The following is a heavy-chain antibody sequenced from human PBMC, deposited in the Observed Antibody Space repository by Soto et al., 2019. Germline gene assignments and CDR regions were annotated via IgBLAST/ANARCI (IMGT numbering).Heavy chain of an antibody. D-gene: IGHD1-26*01. CDR2: IIPIFGAA. V-gene: IGHV1-69*13. CDR1: GGTFSSYA. Sequence: SVKVSCKASGGTFSSYAISWGRQAPGQGLEWMGGIIPIFGAADYAQKFQGRVTITADESTSTAYMELSRLRSEDTAVYYCASHGGRSREGQYYYGMDVWG. CDR3: ASHGGRSREGQYYYGMDV. J-gene: IGHJ6*02.